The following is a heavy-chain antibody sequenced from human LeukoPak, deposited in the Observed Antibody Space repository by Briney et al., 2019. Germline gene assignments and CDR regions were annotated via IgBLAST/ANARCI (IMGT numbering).Heavy chain of an antibody. CDR3: ARDSKNSGSCPFDP. Sequence: GRSLRLSCAASGFTFSSYGMHWVRQAPGKGLEWVAVITYDGGNKYHADSVKGRFTISRDNSKNTLYLQMNSLRAEDTAVYYCARDSKNSGSCPFDPWGQGTLVTVSS. V-gene: IGHV3-30*03. CDR2: ITYDGGNK. J-gene: IGHJ5*02. CDR1: GFTFSSYG. D-gene: IGHD1-26*01.